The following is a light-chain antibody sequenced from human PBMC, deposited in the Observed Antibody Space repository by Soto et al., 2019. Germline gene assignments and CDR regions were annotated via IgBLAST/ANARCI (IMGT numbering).Light chain of an antibody. CDR1: QSVSSN. CDR2: GAS. Sequence: EIVMTQSPATLSVSPGERATLSCRASQSVSSNLAWYQQKPGQAPRLLIYGASTMDTGIPARFSGSGSGTEFTLTILILQSEDFAVYYCQQYNNWPPFTFGPGTKVDIK. V-gene: IGKV3-15*01. J-gene: IGKJ3*01. CDR3: QQYNNWPPFT.